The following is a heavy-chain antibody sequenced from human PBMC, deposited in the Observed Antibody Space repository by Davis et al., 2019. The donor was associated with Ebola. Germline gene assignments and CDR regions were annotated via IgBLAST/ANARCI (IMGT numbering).Heavy chain of an antibody. CDR3: ARDQLVVVAARSYYYYGMDV. D-gene: IGHD2-15*01. CDR1: GYTFTSYY. J-gene: IGHJ6*02. V-gene: IGHV1-46*01. CDR2: ISPSGGST. Sequence: AASVKVSCKASGYTFTSYYMHWVRQAPGQGLEWMGIISPSGGSTSYAQKFQGRVTMTRDTSTSTVYMELSSLRSEDTAVYYCARDQLVVVAARSYYYYGMDVWGQGTTVTVSS.